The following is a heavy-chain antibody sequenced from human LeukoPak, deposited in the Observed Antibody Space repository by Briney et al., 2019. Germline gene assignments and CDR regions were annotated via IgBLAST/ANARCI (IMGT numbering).Heavy chain of an antibody. V-gene: IGHV3-53*01. Sequence: GGSLRLSCAASGFTFSRYTMSWVRQAPGKGLEWVSFIYSDNTHYSDSVKGRFTISRDNSKNTLYLQMNSLRAEDTAVYYCARRAGAYSHPYDYWGQGTLVTVSS. D-gene: IGHD4/OR15-4a*01. CDR2: IYSDNT. CDR1: GFTFSRYT. CDR3: ARRAGAYSHPYDY. J-gene: IGHJ4*02.